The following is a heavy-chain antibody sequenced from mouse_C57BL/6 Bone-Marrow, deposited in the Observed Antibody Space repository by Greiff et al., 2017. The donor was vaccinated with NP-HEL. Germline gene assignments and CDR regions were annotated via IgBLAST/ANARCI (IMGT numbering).Heavy chain of an antibody. Sequence: DVKLVESGGDLVQPGGSLTLSCAASGFTFSSYGMSWVRQTPDKRLEWVATISSGGSYTYYPASVKGRFTISRDNAKNTLYLQMSSLKSEDTAMYYCAIRGYGNSFAYWGQGTLVTVSA. J-gene: IGHJ3*01. D-gene: IGHD2-10*02. V-gene: IGHV5-6*02. CDR2: ISSGGSYT. CDR1: GFTFSSYG. CDR3: AIRGYGNSFAY.